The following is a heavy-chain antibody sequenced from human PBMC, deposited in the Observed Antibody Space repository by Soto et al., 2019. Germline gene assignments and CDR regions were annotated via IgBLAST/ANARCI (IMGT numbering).Heavy chain of an antibody. V-gene: IGHV4-38-2*01. CDR1: GYSISSGYY. J-gene: IGHJ6*02. D-gene: IGHD3-10*01. CDR3: ARIRLTMVRGVIPNYYYGMDV. Sequence: SETLSLTXAVSGYSISSGYYWGWIRQPPGKGLEWIGSIYHSGSTYYNPSLKSRVTISVDTSKNQFSLKLSSVTAADTAVYYCARIRLTMVRGVIPNYYYGMDVWGQGTTVTVSS. CDR2: IYHSGST.